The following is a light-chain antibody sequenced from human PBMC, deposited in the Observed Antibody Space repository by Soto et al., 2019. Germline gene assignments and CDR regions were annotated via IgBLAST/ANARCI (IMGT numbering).Light chain of an antibody. V-gene: IGKV3-20*01. J-gene: IGKJ1*01. CDR1: QNVNSNH. CDR2: GPS. CDR3: HQFGSSPQT. Sequence: EIVLTQSPCTLSFSPLDRSTLSCRASQNVNSNHIAWYQQKPGQAPRLLIYGPSSRATGIPERFSGSGSGTDFTLTISRLEPEDFAVYFCHQFGSSPQTFGHGTKV.